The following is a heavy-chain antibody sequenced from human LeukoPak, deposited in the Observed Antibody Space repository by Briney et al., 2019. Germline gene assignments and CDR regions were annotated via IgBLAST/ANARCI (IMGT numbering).Heavy chain of an antibody. CDR1: GGSFSGYY. V-gene: IGHV4-34*01. J-gene: IGHJ4*02. CDR3: AREAYCSGGSCYFGGFYYFDY. Sequence: SETLSLTCAVYGGSFSGYYWSWIRQPPRKGLEWIGEINHSGSTNYNPSLKSRVTISVDTSKNQFSLKLSSVTAADTAVYYCAREAYCSGGSCYFGGFYYFDYWGQGTLVTVSS. D-gene: IGHD2-15*01. CDR2: INHSGST.